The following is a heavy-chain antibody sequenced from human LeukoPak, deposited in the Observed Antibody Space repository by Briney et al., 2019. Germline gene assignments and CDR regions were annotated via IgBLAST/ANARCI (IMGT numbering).Heavy chain of an antibody. CDR1: GLTFSSHW. CDR2: ISPDGDRE. V-gene: IGHV3-7*01. CDR3: ASKFPYCSGGSCAL. J-gene: IGHJ4*02. D-gene: IGHD2-15*01. Sequence: GSLRLSCAASGLTFSSHWMSWVRQAPGQGLEWVANISPDGDRENYVDSVKGRFSISRDNAKNSLFLQMHSLGAEDTAVYYCASKFPYCSGGSCALGGQGTLVTVSS.